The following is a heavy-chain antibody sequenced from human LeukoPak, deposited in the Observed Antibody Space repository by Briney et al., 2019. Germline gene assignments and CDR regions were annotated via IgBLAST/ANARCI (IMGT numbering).Heavy chain of an antibody. D-gene: IGHD6-13*01. V-gene: IGHV3-33*01. CDR1: GFTFSSYG. Sequence: PGGSLRLSCAASGFTFSSYGMHWVRQAPGKGLEWVAVIWYDGSNKYYADSVKGRFTISRDNSKNTLNLQMNSLRAEDTAVYYCARDQGIAAAGSIPDYWGQGALVTVSS. CDR3: ARDQGIAAAGSIPDY. J-gene: IGHJ4*02. CDR2: IWYDGSNK.